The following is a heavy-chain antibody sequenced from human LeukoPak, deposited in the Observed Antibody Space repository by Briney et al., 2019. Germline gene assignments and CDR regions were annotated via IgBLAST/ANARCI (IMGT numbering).Heavy chain of an antibody. J-gene: IGHJ4*02. V-gene: IGHV3-30*18. CDR1: GFAFSSYG. Sequence: GGSLRLSCAASGFAFSSYGIHWVRQAPGKGLDWVGVVSYDGSNKYYADSAKGRFIISRDNSKNTLYLQMNGLRVEDTAVYYCAKEHVLKGTADFWGQGPLVSVSS. CDR2: VSYDGSNK. D-gene: IGHD1-7*01. CDR3: AKEHVLKGTADF.